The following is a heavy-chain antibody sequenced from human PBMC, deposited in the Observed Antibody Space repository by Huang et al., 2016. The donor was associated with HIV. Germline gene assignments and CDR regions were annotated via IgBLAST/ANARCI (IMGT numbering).Heavy chain of an antibody. J-gene: IGHJ4*02. Sequence: QVQLQESGPGLVKPSETLSLTCTVSGGSISTHYWSWIRQPPGKGLEWIGSMDYSGSTNYSPSLKSRVTILLDTSKNQCALRVNSVTAADTAMYYCARDHHDFWRGYRRMYFFDHWGQGTLVTVSS. CDR1: GGSISTHY. D-gene: IGHD3-3*01. CDR2: MDYSGST. V-gene: IGHV4-59*11. CDR3: ARDHHDFWRGYRRMYFFDH.